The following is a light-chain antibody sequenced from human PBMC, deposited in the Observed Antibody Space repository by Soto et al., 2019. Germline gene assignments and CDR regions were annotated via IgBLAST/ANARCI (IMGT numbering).Light chain of an antibody. V-gene: IGLV2-14*01. Sequence: QSVLTQPASVSGSPGQSITISCTGTSSDVGGYNYVSWYQQHPGKAPKLMIYEVSNRPSGASNRFSGSKSGNTASLTISGLQAEDEAGYYCSSYTSSSLYVFGTGTRVTVL. CDR2: EVS. CDR3: SSYTSSSLYV. CDR1: SSDVGGYNY. J-gene: IGLJ1*01.